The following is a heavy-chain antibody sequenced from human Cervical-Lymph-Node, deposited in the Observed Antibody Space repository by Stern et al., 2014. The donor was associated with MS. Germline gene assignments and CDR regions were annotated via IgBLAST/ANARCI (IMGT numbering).Heavy chain of an antibody. V-gene: IGHV3-30*03. J-gene: IGHJ4*02. CDR3: ARDYEDTSMLFDH. Sequence: VQLVESGGAVVQPGRSLRLSCAASGFTFSSYGMHWGRQAPGKWLEWVTVISYDGNHKYYAASVKGRFTISRDNSKNTLHLQMNSVTPDDTAIYYCARDYEDTSMLFDHWGQGTLVTVSS. CDR1: GFTFSSYG. CDR2: ISYDGNHK. D-gene: IGHD2-8*01.